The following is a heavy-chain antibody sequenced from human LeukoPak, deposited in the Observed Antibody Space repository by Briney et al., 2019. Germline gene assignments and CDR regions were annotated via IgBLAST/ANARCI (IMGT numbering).Heavy chain of an antibody. J-gene: IGHJ6*02. CDR2: IYYSGST. CDR3: ARVGGSNHYYYGMDV. V-gene: IGHV4-59*01. CDR1: GGSISSYY. D-gene: IGHD1-26*01. Sequence: KPSETLSLTCTVSGGSISSYYRSWIRQPPGKGLEWIGYIYYSGSTNYNPSLKSRVTISVDTSKNQFSLKLSSVTSADTAVYYCARVGGSNHYYYGMDVWGQGTTVTVSS.